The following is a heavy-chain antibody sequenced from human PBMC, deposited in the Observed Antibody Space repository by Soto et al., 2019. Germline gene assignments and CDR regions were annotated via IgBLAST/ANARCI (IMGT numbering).Heavy chain of an antibody. V-gene: IGHV3-23*01. J-gene: IGHJ4*02. CDR3: AKPPHHMVVVTAAFDY. CDR1: GFTFSSYA. D-gene: IGHD2-21*02. Sequence: EVQLLESGGGLVQPGGSLRLPCAASGFTFSSYAMSWVRQTPGKWLEWVSAISGRGGSTYYADSVKARFTISRDNSKNTLYLQRNSLRAEDTAVYYCAKPPHHMVVVTAAFDYWGQGTLVTVSS. CDR2: ISGRGGST.